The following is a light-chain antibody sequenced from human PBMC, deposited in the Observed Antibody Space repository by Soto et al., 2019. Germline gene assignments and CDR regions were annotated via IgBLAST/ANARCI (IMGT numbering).Light chain of an antibody. J-gene: IGKJ1*01. CDR2: DAS. V-gene: IGKV3-11*01. CDR3: HQRSNWRT. CDR1: QSVSSY. Sequence: EIVLTQSPATLSLSPGERATLSCRASQSVSSYLAWYQQKPGQAPRLLIYDASNRATGIPARFSGSGSGTDFTITISSLEPEDFAVYYCHQRSNWRTFGQGTKVEIK.